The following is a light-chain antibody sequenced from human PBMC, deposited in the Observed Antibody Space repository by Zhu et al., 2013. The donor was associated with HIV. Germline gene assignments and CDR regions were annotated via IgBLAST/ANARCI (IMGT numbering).Light chain of an antibody. V-gene: IGKV1-39*01. CDR1: RTISIY. CDR2: DTS. CDR3: QQSYETPRT. Sequence: DIQMTQSPSSLSAFVGDRVTITCRATRTISIYLNWYQQKPGKPPKLLIYDTSNLQSGVPSRFSGSGSATDFTLTISSLQPEDFATYYCQQSYETPRTFGQGTKVDIK. J-gene: IGKJ1*01.